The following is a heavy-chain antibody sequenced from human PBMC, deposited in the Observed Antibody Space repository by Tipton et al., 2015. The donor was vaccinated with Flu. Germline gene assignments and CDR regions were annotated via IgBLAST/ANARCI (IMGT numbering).Heavy chain of an antibody. J-gene: IGHJ1*01. CDR3: ARIPTCRGGSCYPKGYFQH. V-gene: IGHV1-8*01. D-gene: IGHD2-15*01. Sequence: QLVQSGAEVKKPGASVKVSCKASGYTFTSYDINWVRQATGQGLEWMGWMNPNSGNTGYAQKFQGRVTMTRNTSISTAYMELSSLTSEDTAIYYCARIPTCRGGSCYPKGYFQHWGQGTLVTVSS. CDR2: MNPNSGNT. CDR1: GYTFTSYD.